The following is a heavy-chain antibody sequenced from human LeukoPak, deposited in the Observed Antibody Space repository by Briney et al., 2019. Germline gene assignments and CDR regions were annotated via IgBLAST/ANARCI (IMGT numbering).Heavy chain of an antibody. D-gene: IGHD6-6*01. CDR1: GYTLTELS. J-gene: IGHJ3*02. Sequence: ASVKVSCKVSGYTLTELSMHWVRQAPGKGLEWMGGFDPEDGETIYAQKFQGRVTMTEDTSTDTAYMELSSLRSEDTAVYYCATDSPGSSSGLDAFDIWGQGTMVTVSS. CDR2: FDPEDGET. CDR3: ATDSPGSSSGLDAFDI. V-gene: IGHV1-24*01.